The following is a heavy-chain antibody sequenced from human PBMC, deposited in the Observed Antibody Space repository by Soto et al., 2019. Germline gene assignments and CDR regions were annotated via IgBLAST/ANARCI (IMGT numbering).Heavy chain of an antibody. V-gene: IGHV3-66*01. J-gene: IGHJ4*02. D-gene: IGHD3-3*01. CDR1: GFTVSSNY. CDR2: IYIGGST. Sequence: EVQLVESGGGLVQPGGSLRLSCAASGFTVSSNYMSWVRQAPGKGLEWVSVIYIGGSTYYAESVKGRFTISRDNSKNTLYLQMNSLRAEDTAVYYCARDRGHWSGYFDYWGQGTLVTVSS. CDR3: ARDRGHWSGYFDY.